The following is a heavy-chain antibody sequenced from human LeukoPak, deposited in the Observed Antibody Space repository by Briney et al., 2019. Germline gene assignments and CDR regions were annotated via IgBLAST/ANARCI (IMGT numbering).Heavy chain of an antibody. CDR3: ARVVESDAFDI. CDR2: INSDGSST. D-gene: IGHD2-21*01. CDR1: GFSFDEYA. J-gene: IGHJ3*02. Sequence: PGGSLRLSCAASGFSFDEYAMHWVRQAPGKGLVWVSRINSDGSSTSYADSVKGRFTISRDNAKNTLYLQMNSLRAEDTAVYYCARVVESDAFDIWGQGTMVTVSS. V-gene: IGHV3-74*01.